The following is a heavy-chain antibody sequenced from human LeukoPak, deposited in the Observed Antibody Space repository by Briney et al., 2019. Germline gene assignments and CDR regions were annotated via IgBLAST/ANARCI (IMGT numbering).Heavy chain of an antibody. J-gene: IGHJ4*02. CDR3: ARLGDYVWGSYRYTS. D-gene: IGHD3-16*02. V-gene: IGHV4-39*01. CDR1: GGSISSSSYY. CDR2: IYYSGST. Sequence: SETLSLTXTVSGGSISSSSYYWGWIRQPPGKGLERIGSIYYSGSTYYNPSLKSRVTISVDTSKNQFSLKLSSVTAADTAVYYCARLGDYVWGSYRYTSWGQGTLVTVSS.